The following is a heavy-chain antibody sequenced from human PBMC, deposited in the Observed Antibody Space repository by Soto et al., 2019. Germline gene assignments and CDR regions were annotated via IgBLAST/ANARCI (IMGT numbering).Heavy chain of an antibody. V-gene: IGHV3-23*01. CDR3: AKVYSSSAYFPDY. D-gene: IGHD3-22*01. J-gene: IGHJ4*02. CDR1: GFTFSSYA. CDR2: ISAAGTST. Sequence: EVQLLESGGGLIQPGGSLRLSCAASGFTFSSYAMSWVRQAPERGLEWVSAISAAGTSTYYADSVKGWFTISRDNPKSMLYLQMSDLRAEDTAVYYCAKVYSSSAYFPDYWGQGTLVTVSS.